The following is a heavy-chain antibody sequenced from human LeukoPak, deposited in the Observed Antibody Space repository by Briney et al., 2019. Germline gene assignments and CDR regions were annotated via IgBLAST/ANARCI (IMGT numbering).Heavy chain of an antibody. V-gene: IGHV3-23*01. CDR1: GFTFSSYA. J-gene: IGHJ4*02. CDR2: ISGSGGST. CDR3: AKDLAYCGGDCYSGRTTDY. D-gene: IGHD2-21*02. Sequence: GGSLRLSCAASGFTFSSYAMSWVRQAPGKGLEWVSAISGSGGSTYYADSVKGRFTISRDNSKNTLCLQMNSLRAEDTAVYYCAKDLAYCGGDCYSGRTTDYWGQGTLVTVSS.